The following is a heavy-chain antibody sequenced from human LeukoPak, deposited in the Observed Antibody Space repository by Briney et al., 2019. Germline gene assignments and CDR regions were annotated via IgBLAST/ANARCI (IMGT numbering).Heavy chain of an antibody. D-gene: IGHD5-24*01. V-gene: IGHV1-69*13. CDR1: GYTFNNCG. CDR3: ARGHRDGATDLNPFDY. J-gene: IGHJ4*02. Sequence: SVKVSCKASGYTFNNCGFTWVRQAPGQGLEWMGGIIPIFGTANYAQKFQGRVTITADESTSTAYMELSSLRSEDTAVYYCARGHRDGATDLNPFDYWGQGTLVTVSS. CDR2: IIPIFGTA.